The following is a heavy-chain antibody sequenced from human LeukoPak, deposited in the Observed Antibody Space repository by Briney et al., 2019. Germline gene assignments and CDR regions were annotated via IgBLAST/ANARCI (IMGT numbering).Heavy chain of an antibody. CDR1: GYTFTGYY. V-gene: IGHV1-2*02. D-gene: IGHD5-18*01. CDR2: INPNSGAT. CDR3: ARATCSYGYNHFDY. J-gene: IGHJ4*02. Sequence: ASVKVSCKASGYTFTGYYMHWVRQAPGQGLEWMGWINPNSGATNYAQKFQGRVTMTRDTSISTAYMKLSRLRSDDTAVYYCARATCSYGYNHFDYWGQGTLVTVSS.